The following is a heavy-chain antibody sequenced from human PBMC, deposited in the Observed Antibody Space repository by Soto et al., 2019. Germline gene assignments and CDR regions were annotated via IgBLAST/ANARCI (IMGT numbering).Heavy chain of an antibody. D-gene: IGHD1-26*01. CDR2: SRNRVNSHTT. V-gene: IGHV3-72*01. Sequence: EVQLVESGGGLVQPGGSLRLSCAASGFTFSDHYMDWVRQAPGKGLEWVARSRNRVNSHTTEYAATVKGRFTISRDESKSSLSLQMNTLKIEHTAVYYCTRGLLGGATSYTFHGMDVCGQGTTVTVSS. J-gene: IGHJ6*01. CDR3: TRGLLGGATSYTFHGMDV. CDR1: GFTFSDHY.